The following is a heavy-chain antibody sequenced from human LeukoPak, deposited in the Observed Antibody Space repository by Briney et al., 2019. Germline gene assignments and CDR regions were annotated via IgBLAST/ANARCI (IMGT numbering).Heavy chain of an antibody. CDR1: GGSISSGSYY. D-gene: IGHD3-10*01. V-gene: IGHV4-61*02. J-gene: IGHJ3*02. CDR3: ATFMVRGVDGSDAFDI. CDR2: IYTSGST. Sequence: SQTLSLTCTVSGGSISSGSYYWSWIRQPAGKGLEWIGRIYTSGSTNYNPSLKSRVTISVDTSKNQFPLKLSSVTAADTAVYYCATFMVRGVDGSDAFDIWGQGTMVTVSS.